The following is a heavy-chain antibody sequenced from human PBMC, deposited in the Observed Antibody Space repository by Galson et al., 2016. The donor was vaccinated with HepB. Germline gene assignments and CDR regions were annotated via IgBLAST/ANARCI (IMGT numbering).Heavy chain of an antibody. V-gene: IGHV2-5*02. CDR1: GFSLNTSGVA. CDR3: AHRYWPYYYGAGSPDWFDP. CDR2: IYWDDDK. Sequence: PALVKPTQTLTLTCSFSGFSLNTSGVAVGWIRQPPGKALEWLALIYWDDDKHYRPSLKSRLTITKDPSKNQVVLTMTNMDPVDTATYYCAHRYWPYYYGAGSPDWFDPWGPGTLVIVS. D-gene: IGHD3-10*01. J-gene: IGHJ5*02.